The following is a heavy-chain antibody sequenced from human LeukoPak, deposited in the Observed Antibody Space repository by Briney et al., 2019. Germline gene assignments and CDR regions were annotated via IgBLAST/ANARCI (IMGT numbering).Heavy chain of an antibody. CDR1: GFTFSSYS. Sequence: GGSLRLSCAASGFTFSSYSMNWVRQAPGKGLEWVSSISSSSSYIYYADSVKGRFTISRDNTKNTLYLQMNSLRAEDTAVYYCAALDHGHDYWGQGTLVTVSS. J-gene: IGHJ4*02. CDR3: AALDHGHDY. V-gene: IGHV3-21*01. CDR2: ISSSSSYI.